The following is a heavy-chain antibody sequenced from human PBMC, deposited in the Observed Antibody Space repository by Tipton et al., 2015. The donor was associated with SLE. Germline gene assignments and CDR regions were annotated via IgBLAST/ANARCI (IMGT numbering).Heavy chain of an antibody. CDR1: GYTFTSYY. Sequence: QSGAEVKKPGASVKVSCKASGYTFTSYYMHWVRQAPGQGLEWMGIVNPSGGSTSYAQKFQGRVTMTRDTSTSTVYMELSSLRSEDTAVYYCARVGEGARAFDIWGQGTMVTVSS. CDR3: ARVGEGARAFDI. J-gene: IGHJ3*02. CDR2: VNPSGGST. V-gene: IGHV1-46*01. D-gene: IGHD1-26*01.